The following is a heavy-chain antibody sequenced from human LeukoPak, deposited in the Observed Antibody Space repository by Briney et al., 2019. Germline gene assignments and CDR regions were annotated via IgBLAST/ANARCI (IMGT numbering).Heavy chain of an antibody. CDR2: IKQDGSEK. CDR3: AREISRITIFGVVTHNWFDP. V-gene: IGHV3-7*01. J-gene: IGHJ5*02. D-gene: IGHD3-3*01. CDR1: GFTFSSYW. Sequence: GGSLRLSCAASGFTFSSYWMHWVRQAPGKGLEWVANIKQDGSEKYYVDSVKGRFTISRDNAKNSLYLQMNSLRAEDTAVYYCAREISRITIFGVVTHNWFDPWGQGTLVTVSS.